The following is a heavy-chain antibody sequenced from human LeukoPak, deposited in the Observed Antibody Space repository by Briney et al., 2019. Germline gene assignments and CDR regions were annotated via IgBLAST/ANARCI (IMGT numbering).Heavy chain of an antibody. D-gene: IGHD2-21*02. CDR3: ARVTKVVTAINYFDY. Sequence: ASVKVSCKASGYTFTSYAMHWVRQAPGQRLEWMGWINAGIGNTKYSQKFQGRVTITRDTSASTAYMELSSLRSEDTAVYYCARVTKVVTAINYFDYWGQGTLVTVSS. V-gene: IGHV1-3*01. CDR1: GYTFTSYA. CDR2: INAGIGNT. J-gene: IGHJ4*02.